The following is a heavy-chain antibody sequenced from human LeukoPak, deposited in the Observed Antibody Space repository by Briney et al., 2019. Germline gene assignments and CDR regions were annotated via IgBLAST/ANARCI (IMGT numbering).Heavy chain of an antibody. V-gene: IGHV1-8*01. D-gene: IGHD6-19*01. Sequence: ASVKVSCKASGYTFTSYDINWVRQATGQGLEWMGWMNPNSGNTGYAQKFQGRVTMTRNTSISTAYMELSSLRSEDTAVYYCARGAHSSGWPFYYYYYGMDVWGQGTTVTVSS. CDR1: GYTFTSYD. CDR2: MNPNSGNT. J-gene: IGHJ6*02. CDR3: ARGAHSSGWPFYYYYYGMDV.